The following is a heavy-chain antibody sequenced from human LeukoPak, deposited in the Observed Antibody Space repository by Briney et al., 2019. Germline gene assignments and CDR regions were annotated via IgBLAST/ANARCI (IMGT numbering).Heavy chain of an antibody. CDR3: ARDGIAAAGTFEDY. J-gene: IGHJ4*02. CDR2: IKQDGSEK. D-gene: IGHD6-13*01. Sequence: GGSLRPSCAASGFTFSSYWMSWVRQAPGKGLEWVANIKQDGSEKYYVDSVKGRFTISRDNAKNSLYLQMNSLRAEDAAVYYCARDGIAAAGTFEDYWGQGTLVTVSS. V-gene: IGHV3-7*01. CDR1: GFTFSSYW.